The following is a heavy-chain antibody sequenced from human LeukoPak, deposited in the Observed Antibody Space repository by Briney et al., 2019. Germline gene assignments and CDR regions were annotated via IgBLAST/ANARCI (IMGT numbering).Heavy chain of an antibody. V-gene: IGHV3-21*01. J-gene: IGHJ6*02. CDR1: GLTFSSYS. Sequence: PGGSLRLSCAASGLTFSSYSMNWVRQAPGKGLEWVSSISSSSSYIYYADSVKGRFTISRDNAKNSLYLQMNSLRAEDTAVYYCARDHELQQWLWGGGRDTATRYGMDVWGQGTTVTVSS. CDR3: ARDHELQQWLWGGGRDTATRYGMDV. CDR2: ISSSSSYI. D-gene: IGHD6-19*01.